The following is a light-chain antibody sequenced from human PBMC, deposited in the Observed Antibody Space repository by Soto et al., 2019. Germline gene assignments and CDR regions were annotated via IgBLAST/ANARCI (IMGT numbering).Light chain of an antibody. CDR2: DAS. Sequence: EIVLTQSPATLSLSPGERATLSCRASQSVSSYLAWYQQKPGQAPRLLIYDASNRATGIPARFSGSGSGTDITLTISSLEPEDFAVYYCQQRSNWRFTFGPGNKVDIK. CDR3: QQRSNWRFT. J-gene: IGKJ3*01. V-gene: IGKV3-11*01. CDR1: QSVSSY.